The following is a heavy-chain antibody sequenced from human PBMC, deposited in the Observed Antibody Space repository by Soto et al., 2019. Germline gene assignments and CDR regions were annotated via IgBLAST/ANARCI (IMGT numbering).Heavy chain of an antibody. Sequence: SETLSLSCTVSGDSISRSDYYWSWIRQTPGKGLEWIGHLFYSATTYYNPSLKSRPTISVDTSKNHFSLRLTSVTAADTAVYYCARDLWVEPELYYHGMDVWAQGNTVT. CDR1: GDSISRSDYY. J-gene: IGHJ6*02. CDR3: ARDLWVEPELYYHGMDV. V-gene: IGHV4-30-4*01. D-gene: IGHD1-1*01. CDR2: LFYSATT.